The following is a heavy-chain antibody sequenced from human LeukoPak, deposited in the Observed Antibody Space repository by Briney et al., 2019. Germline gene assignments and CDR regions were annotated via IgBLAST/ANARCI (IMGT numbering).Heavy chain of an antibody. J-gene: IGHJ3*02. CDR2: ISSRSSYI. D-gene: IGHD2-15*01. CDR3: ARDMTFCSGGSCYSLGFDI. Sequence: GGSLRLSCAASGFTFSSDSMNWGRQAPGKGLEWVSYISSRSSYISYADSVKGRSPISRDNAKNSLYLQMNSLRDEHTAVYYCARDMTFCSGGSCYSLGFDIWGQGTMVAVSS. V-gene: IGHV3-21*01. CDR1: GFTFSSDS.